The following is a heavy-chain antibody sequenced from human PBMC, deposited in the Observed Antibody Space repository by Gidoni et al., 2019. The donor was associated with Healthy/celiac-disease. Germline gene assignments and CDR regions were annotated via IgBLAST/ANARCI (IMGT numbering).Heavy chain of an antibody. J-gene: IGHJ3*02. CDR3: ARENSGSYQGGAFDI. CDR2: ISYDGSNK. D-gene: IGHD1-26*01. Sequence: QVQLVESGGGVVQPGRSLRLSCAASGFTFSSYAMHWVRQAPGKGLEWVAVISYDGSNKYYADSVKCRFTISRDNSKNTLYLQMNSLRAEDTAVYYCARENSGSYQGGAFDIWGQGTMVTVSS. CDR1: GFTFSSYA. V-gene: IGHV3-30*04.